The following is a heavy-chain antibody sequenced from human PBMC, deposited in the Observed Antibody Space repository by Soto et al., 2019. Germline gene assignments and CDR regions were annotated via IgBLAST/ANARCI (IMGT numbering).Heavy chain of an antibody. CDR3: AKGPREYSSGRRGTGVYFDY. D-gene: IGHD6-19*01. Sequence: EVQLLESGGGLVQPGGSLRLSCAASGFTFSSYAMSWVRQAPGKGLELVSAISGSGGSTYYADSVKGRFTISRDNSKNTLYLQMNRLSAEDTAVYYCAKGPREYSSGRRGTGVYFDYWGQGTLVTVSS. V-gene: IGHV3-23*01. J-gene: IGHJ4*02. CDR2: ISGSGGST. CDR1: GFTFSSYA.